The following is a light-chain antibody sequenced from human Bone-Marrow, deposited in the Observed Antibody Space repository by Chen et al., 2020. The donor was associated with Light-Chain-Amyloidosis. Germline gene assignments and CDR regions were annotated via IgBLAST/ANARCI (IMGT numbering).Light chain of an antibody. J-gene: IGLJ2*01. Sequence: SYELPPPPPVSVSPGQTARITLSGDDLPTKYAYWYQQKPGQAPVLVIHRDTERPSGISERFSGSNSGTTATLTISGVQAEDEADYHCQSADSSGTYEVIFGGGTKLTVL. CDR2: RDT. CDR3: QSADSSGTYEVI. V-gene: IGLV3-25*03. CDR1: DLPTKY.